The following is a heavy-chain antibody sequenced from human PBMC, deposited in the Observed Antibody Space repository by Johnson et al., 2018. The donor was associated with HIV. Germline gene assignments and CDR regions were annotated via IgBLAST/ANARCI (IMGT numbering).Heavy chain of an antibody. CDR3: AKNSAAFDI. CDR2: INSDGSGT. Sequence: VQLVESGGGLVKPGGSLRLSCAASGFTFHDSYMSWIRQAPGKGLEWVSRINSDGSGTSHADSVKGRFTISRDNSKNTLYLQMNSLRAEDTAVYYCAKNSAAFDIWGQGTMVTVSS. J-gene: IGHJ3*02. CDR1: GFTFHDSY. D-gene: IGHD2/OR15-2a*01. V-gene: IGHV3-74*02.